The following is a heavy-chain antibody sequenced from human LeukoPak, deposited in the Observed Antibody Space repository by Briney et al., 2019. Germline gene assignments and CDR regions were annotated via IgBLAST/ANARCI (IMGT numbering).Heavy chain of an antibody. CDR2: IIPIFGTA. J-gene: IGHJ3*02. V-gene: IGHV1-69*13. D-gene: IGHD5-18*01. Sequence: SVKVSCKSSGYTFTSNYIHWVRQPHGQGLEWMGGIIPIFGTANYEQKFHGRVTITADESTSTTNMERGSLRSEYTAVCYCAINLGLLYAFDIWGQGTMVTFSS. CDR1: GYTFTSNY. CDR3: AINLGLLYAFDI.